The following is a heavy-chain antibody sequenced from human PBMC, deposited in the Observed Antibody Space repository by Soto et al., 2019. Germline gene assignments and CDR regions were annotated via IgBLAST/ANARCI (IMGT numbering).Heavy chain of an antibody. CDR3: ARGSNPNPIGGVTEYYYYYYGMDV. V-gene: IGHV4-31*03. CDR2: IYYSGST. J-gene: IGHJ6*02. D-gene: IGHD3-16*01. Sequence: SETLSLTCTVSGGSISSGGYYWSWIRQHPGKGLEWIGYIYYSGSTYYNPSLKSRVTISVDTSKNQFSLKLSSWTAADTAVYYCARGSNPNPIGGVTEYYYYYYGMDVWGQGTTVTVSS. CDR1: GGSISSGGYY.